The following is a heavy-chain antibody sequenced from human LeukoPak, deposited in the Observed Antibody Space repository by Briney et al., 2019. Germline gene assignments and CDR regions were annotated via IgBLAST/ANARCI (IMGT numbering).Heavy chain of an antibody. CDR1: GFTFSSHW. D-gene: IGHD3-16*01. J-gene: IGHJ4*02. CDR2: IKQDGSEK. V-gene: IGHV3-7*01. CDR3: ASLNYGQVWGSPHYYFDY. Sequence: GGSLRLTCAASGFTFSSHWMAWVRQAPGKGLEWVANIKQDGSEKYYLDSMKGQFTISRDNAKNSLYLQMNSLRVEDTALYYCASLNYGQVWGSPHYYFDYWGQGILVTVSS.